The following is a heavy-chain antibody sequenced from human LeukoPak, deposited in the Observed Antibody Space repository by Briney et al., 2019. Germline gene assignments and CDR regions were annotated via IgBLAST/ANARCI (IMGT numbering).Heavy chain of an antibody. CDR3: ARGSGALLNY. V-gene: IGHV3-74*01. CDR1: GFTFSSFW. CDR2: INSDGSGT. J-gene: IGHJ4*02. Sequence: GGSLRLSRAASGFTFSSFWMHWVRQAPGKGLVWVSRINSDGSGTGYADSVKGRFTISRDNAKNTLYLQMNSLRAEDTAVYYCARGSGALLNYWGPGTPVTVSS. D-gene: IGHD1-26*01.